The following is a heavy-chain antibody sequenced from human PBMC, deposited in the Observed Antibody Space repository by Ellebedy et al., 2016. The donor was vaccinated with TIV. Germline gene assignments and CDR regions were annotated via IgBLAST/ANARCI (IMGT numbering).Heavy chain of an antibody. CDR1: GFTFSSYS. J-gene: IGHJ4*02. Sequence: GESLKISCAASGFTFSSYSMNWVRQAPGKGLEWVSSISSSSSYIYYADSVKGRFTISRDNAKNSLYLQMKSLRAEDTAVYYCARDRDGYNRFDYWGQGTLVTVSS. D-gene: IGHD5-24*01. CDR3: ARDRDGYNRFDY. CDR2: ISSSSSYI. V-gene: IGHV3-21*01.